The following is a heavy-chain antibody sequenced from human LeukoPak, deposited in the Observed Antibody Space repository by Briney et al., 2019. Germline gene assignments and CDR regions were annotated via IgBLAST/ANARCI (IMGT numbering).Heavy chain of an antibody. V-gene: IGHV3-33*01. CDR3: ASTNAYNRDYSYYYGMDV. Sequence: GGSLRLSCAASGFTFSSYGMHCVRQAPANGLAWAALIWSDGSSKSYADSVKGRFTISRDNSKDTLSLQMNSLRAEDTAVYYCASTNAYNRDYSYYYGMDVWGQGTTVTVSS. D-gene: IGHD1-7*01. J-gene: IGHJ6*02. CDR1: GFTFSSYG. CDR2: IWSDGSSK.